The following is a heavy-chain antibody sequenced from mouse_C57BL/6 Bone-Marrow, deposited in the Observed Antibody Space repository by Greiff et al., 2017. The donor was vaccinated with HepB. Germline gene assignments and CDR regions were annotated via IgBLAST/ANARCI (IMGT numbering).Heavy chain of an antibody. CDR3: TRFYYYGSSPCV. V-gene: IGHV1-15*01. CDR1: GYTFTDYE. CDR2: IDPETGGT. Sequence: QVQLKESGAELVRPGASVTLSCKASGYTFTDYEMHWVKQTPVHGLEWIGAIDPETGGTAYNQKFKGKAILTADKSSSTAYMELRSLTSEDSAVYYCTRFYYYGSSPCVWGTGTTVTVSS. D-gene: IGHD1-1*01. J-gene: IGHJ1*03.